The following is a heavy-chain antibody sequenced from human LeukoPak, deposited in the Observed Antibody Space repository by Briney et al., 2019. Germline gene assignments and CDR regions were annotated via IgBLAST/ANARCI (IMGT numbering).Heavy chain of an antibody. V-gene: IGHV3-48*01. CDR2: ITSSSSRI. D-gene: IGHD2-2*01. CDR1: GFTFSSYA. J-gene: IGHJ4*02. CDR3: VRDPDALDY. Sequence: GGSLRLSCAASGFTFSSYAMHWVRQAPGKGLEWVAYITSSSSRIYYADSVKGRFTISRDNAENSLYLQMDSLRVEDTAVYYCVRDPDALDYWGQGTLVTVSS.